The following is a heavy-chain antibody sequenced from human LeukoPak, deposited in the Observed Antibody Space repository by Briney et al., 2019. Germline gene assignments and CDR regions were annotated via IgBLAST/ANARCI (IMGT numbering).Heavy chain of an antibody. CDR1: GFTFSSYG. CDR2: IKQDGSEK. J-gene: IGHJ4*02. Sequence: PGGSLRLSCAAAGFTFSSYGMHWVRQAPGKGLEWVANIKQDGSEKYYVDSVKGRFTISRDNAKNSLYLQMNSLRAEDTAVYYCARALDGYNYGGGDYWGQGTLVTVSS. V-gene: IGHV3-7*01. CDR3: ARALDGYNYGGGDY. D-gene: IGHD5-24*01.